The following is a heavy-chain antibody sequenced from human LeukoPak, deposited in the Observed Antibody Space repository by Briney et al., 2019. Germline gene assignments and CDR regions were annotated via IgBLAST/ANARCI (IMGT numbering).Heavy chain of an antibody. Sequence: SETLSLTCAVYGGSFSGYYWSWIRQPPGKGLEWIGEINHSGSTNYNPSLKSRVTISVDTSKNQFSLKLSSVTAADTAVYYCARHGYSGSYYRGYYFDYWGQGTLVTVSS. J-gene: IGHJ4*02. CDR3: ARHGYSGSYYRGYYFDY. V-gene: IGHV4-34*01. CDR1: GGSFSGYY. CDR2: INHSGST. D-gene: IGHD1-26*01.